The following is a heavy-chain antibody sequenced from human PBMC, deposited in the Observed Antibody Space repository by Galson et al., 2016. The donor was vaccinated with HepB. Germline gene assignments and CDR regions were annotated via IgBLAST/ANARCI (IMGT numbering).Heavy chain of an antibody. CDR2: ISSSGRNT. V-gene: IGHV3-23*01. CDR3: AKRREDSRPEFFFDS. D-gene: IGHD6-6*01. J-gene: IGHJ4*02. Sequence: SLRLSCAASGFTFSHFALSWVRQPPRKGLEWVSSISSSGRNTYYAESVKGRFTISRDNPLNTLYLHMHNLRAEDTAIFYCAKRREDSRPEFFFDSWGQGTLVTVSS. CDR1: GFTFSHFA.